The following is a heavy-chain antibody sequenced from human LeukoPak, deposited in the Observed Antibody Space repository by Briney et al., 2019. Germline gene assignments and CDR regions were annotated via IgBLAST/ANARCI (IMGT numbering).Heavy chain of an antibody. D-gene: IGHD1-7*01. V-gene: IGHV3-11*01. Sequence: SGGSLRLSCAASGFTFSDYYIGWIHQAPGKGLEWLSYISGSGTTMYYADSVKGRFTTSRDNAKNSLDLQMNSLRAEDTAVYYCGRDFGLTGTKRSFDIWGQGTMVTVSS. CDR1: GFTFSDYY. CDR3: GRDFGLTGTKRSFDI. J-gene: IGHJ3*02. CDR2: ISGSGTTM.